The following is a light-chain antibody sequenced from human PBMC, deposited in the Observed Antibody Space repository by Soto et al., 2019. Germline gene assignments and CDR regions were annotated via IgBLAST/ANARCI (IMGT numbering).Light chain of an antibody. CDR3: QQYYNWPRT. CDR1: QSVSSN. V-gene: IGKV3D-15*01. CDR2: VAS. Sequence: EIVMTQSPATLSVSPGERATLSCRASQSVSSNFAWYQQKPGQAPRLLIYVASNRAPGIPDRFSGSGSGTEFALTISSLQPEDFAVYYCQQYYNWPRTFGQGTKVDIK. J-gene: IGKJ1*01.